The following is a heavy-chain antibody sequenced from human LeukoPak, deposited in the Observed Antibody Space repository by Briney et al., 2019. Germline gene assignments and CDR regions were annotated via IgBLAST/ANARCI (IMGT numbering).Heavy chain of an antibody. V-gene: IGHV4-39*01. Sequence: PSETLSLTCTVSGGSISSSSYYWGWIRQPPGKGLEWIGSIYYSGSTYYNPSLKSRVTISVDTSKNQFSLKLSSVTAADTAVYYCASLKFSDLDYRGQGTLVTVSS. CDR1: GGSISSSSYY. D-gene: IGHD3-3*01. CDR3: ASLKFSDLDY. CDR2: IYYSGST. J-gene: IGHJ4*02.